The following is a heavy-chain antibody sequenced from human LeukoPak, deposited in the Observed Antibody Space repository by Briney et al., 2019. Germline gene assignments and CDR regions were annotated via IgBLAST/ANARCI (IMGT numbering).Heavy chain of an antibody. V-gene: IGHV4-4*02. CDR1: GGSITNTNW. Sequence: SETLSLTCAVSGGSITNTNWWSWVRQPPGKGLEWIGEINHSGSTNYNPSLKSRVTISVDKSKNQFSLKLSSVTAADTAVYYCARDWMYYDSSGYYFDAFDIWGQGTMVTVSS. D-gene: IGHD3-22*01. CDR3: ARDWMYYDSSGYYFDAFDI. CDR2: INHSGST. J-gene: IGHJ3*02.